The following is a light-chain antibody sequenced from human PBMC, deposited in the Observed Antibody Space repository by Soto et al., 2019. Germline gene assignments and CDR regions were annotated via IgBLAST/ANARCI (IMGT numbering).Light chain of an antibody. V-gene: IGKV1-5*01. Sequence: DIQMTQSPSTLSASVGDSVTITCRASQRIGRWLAWYQQKPGKAPKLLIYDASTLQSGVPSRFSGSGSGTEVTLNITSLQADDFATYYCQQYNHYSSNPFGRGTKLEI. J-gene: IGKJ2*01. CDR3: QQYNHYSSNP. CDR2: DAS. CDR1: QRIGRW.